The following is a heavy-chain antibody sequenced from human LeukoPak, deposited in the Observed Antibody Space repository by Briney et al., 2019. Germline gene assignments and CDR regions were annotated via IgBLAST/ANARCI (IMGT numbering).Heavy chain of an antibody. V-gene: IGHV4-39*01. CDR1: GGSISSNSYY. D-gene: IGHD3-22*01. Sequence: SETLSLTCTVSGGSISSNSYYWGWIRQPPGKGLEWIGSIYYSGSTYYNPSLKSRVTISVDTSKNQFSLKLSSVTAADTAVYYCARHYYYDSSGYYWIDPWGQGTLVTVFS. J-gene: IGHJ5*02. CDR2: IYYSGST. CDR3: ARHYYYDSSGYYWIDP.